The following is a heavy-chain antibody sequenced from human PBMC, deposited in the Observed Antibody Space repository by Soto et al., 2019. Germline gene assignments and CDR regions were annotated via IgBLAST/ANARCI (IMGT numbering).Heavy chain of an antibody. CDR2: ISYSGTT. CDR1: GGSISSSNYY. Sequence: TLSLTCTVSGGSISSSNYYWGWIRQPPGKGLEWIGSISYSGTTYYNPSLKSRVTISVDTSKNQFSLKLSSVTAADTAVYYCARRICYNFYYTYCGTDVWGTGTTVTGSS. D-gene: IGHD1-20*01. V-gene: IGHV4-39*01. J-gene: IGHJ6*04. CDR3: ARRICYNFYYTYCGTDV.